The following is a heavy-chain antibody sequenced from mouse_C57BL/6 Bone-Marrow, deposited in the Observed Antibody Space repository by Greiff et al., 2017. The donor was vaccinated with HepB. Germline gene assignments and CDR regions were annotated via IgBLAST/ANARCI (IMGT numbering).Heavy chain of an antibody. V-gene: IGHV1-76*01. CDR3: ARSYDYGAWFAY. Sequence: VQLQQSGAELVRPGASVKLSCKASGYTFTDYYINWVKQRPGQGLEWIARIYPGSGNTYYNEKFKGKATLTAEKSSSTAYMQLSSLTSEDSAVYFCARSYDYGAWFAYWGQGTLVTVSA. D-gene: IGHD2-4*01. J-gene: IGHJ3*01. CDR1: GYTFTDYY. CDR2: IYPGSGNT.